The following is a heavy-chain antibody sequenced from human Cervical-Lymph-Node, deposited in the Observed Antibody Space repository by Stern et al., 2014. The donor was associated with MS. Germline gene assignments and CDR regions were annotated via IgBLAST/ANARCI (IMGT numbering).Heavy chain of an antibody. CDR2: ISSSSSSI. Sequence: VQLVESGGGLVQPGGSLRLSCVASGFTFSSYSMNWVRQAPGKGLEWVSYISSSSSSIHYADSVKGRFTISRDNANSSLFLQLDSLRAEDTAVYYCARDIVTRGYWGQGTLVTVSS. D-gene: IGHD1-26*01. CDR1: GFTFSSYS. J-gene: IGHJ4*02. CDR3: ARDIVTRGY. V-gene: IGHV3-48*04.